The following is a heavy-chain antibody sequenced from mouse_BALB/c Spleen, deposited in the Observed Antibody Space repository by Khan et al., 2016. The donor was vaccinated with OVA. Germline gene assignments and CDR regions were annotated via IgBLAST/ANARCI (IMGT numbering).Heavy chain of an antibody. D-gene: IGHD2-14*01. CDR2: INPSNGYT. CDR1: GYTFTSYT. J-gene: IGHJ3*01. Sequence: QVQLKESGAELARPGASVKMSCKASGYTFTSYTIHWIKVRPGQGLEWIGFINPSNGYTNYNQKFKDKATLTADKSSTTVHMQLSSLTSDDSAVYNWVRDGAYHRNDGWFAYWGQGTLVTVSA. CDR3: VRDGAYHRNDGWFAY. V-gene: IGHV1-4*01.